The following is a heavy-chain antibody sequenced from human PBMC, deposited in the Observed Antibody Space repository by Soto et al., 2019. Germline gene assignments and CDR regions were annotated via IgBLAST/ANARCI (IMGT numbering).Heavy chain of an antibody. D-gene: IGHD3-22*01. J-gene: IGHJ4*02. CDR3: ARIPYDNSGTIFDY. CDR2: IWYDGSNK. Sequence: SLRLSCAASGFTFSSYGMHWVRQAPGKGLEWVAVIWYDGSNKYYADSVKGRFTIYRDNSKNTLNLEMNSLRVEDTAVYYCARIPYDNSGTIFDYWGQGTLVTVSS. V-gene: IGHV3-33*01. CDR1: GFTFSSYG.